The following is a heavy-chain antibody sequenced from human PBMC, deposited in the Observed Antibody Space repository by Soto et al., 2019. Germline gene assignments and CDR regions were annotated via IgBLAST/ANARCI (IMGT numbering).Heavy chain of an antibody. J-gene: IGHJ4*02. CDR1: GYTFTSYA. Sequence: ASVKVSCKASGYTFTSYAMHWLRQSPGQRLEWMGWINAGNGNTKYSQKFQGRVTITRDTSASTAYMELSSLRSEDTAVYYCARRSSSGWYYFDYWGQGTLVTVSS. CDR3: ARRSSSGWYYFDY. V-gene: IGHV1-3*01. D-gene: IGHD6-19*01. CDR2: INAGNGNT.